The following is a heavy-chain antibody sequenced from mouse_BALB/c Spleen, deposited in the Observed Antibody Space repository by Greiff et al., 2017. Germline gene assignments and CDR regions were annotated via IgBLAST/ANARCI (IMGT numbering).Heavy chain of an antibody. CDR1: GFTFSSYA. J-gene: IGHJ2*01. D-gene: IGHD1-1*01. Sequence: EVKLVESGGGLVKPGGSLKLSCAASGFTFSSYAMSWVRQTPEKRLEWVATISSGGSYTYYPDSVKGRFTISRDNAKNTLYLQMSSLRSEDTAMYYCARRGYGSSYGDYFDDWGQGTTLTVSS. CDR3: ARRGYGSSYGDYFDD. V-gene: IGHV5-9-3*01. CDR2: ISSGGSYT.